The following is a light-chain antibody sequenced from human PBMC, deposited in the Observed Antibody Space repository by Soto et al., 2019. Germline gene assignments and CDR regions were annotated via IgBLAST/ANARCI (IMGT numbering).Light chain of an antibody. V-gene: IGLV2-23*02. CDR1: RRDVGAYKL. J-gene: IGLJ1*01. Sequence: QSVLTQPASVSGSPGQSITISCTGTRRDVGAYKLVSWYQQHPGKAPKLIIYEVGERPSGASNRFSGSKSGNTASLTISGLQAEDEAYYYCGSYAGGSRVFGTGTKVTVL. CDR3: GSYAGGSRV. CDR2: EVG.